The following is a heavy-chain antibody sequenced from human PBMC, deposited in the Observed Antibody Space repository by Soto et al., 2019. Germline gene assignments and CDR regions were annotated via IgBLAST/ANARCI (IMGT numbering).Heavy chain of an antibody. CDR2: IYYSGST. V-gene: IGHV4-59*08. J-gene: IGHJ5*02. D-gene: IGHD3-3*01. CDR1: GGSISSYY. CDR3: ARHMEYRWFDP. Sequence: PSETLSLTCTVSGGSISSYYWSWIRQPPGKGLEWIGYIYYSGSTNYNPSLKSRVTISVDASKSQFSLKLSSVTAADTAVYYCARHMEYRWFDPWGQGTLVTVSS.